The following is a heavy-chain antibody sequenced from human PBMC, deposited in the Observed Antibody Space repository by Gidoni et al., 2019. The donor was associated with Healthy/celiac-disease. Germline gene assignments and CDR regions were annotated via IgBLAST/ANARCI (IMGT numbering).Heavy chain of an antibody. J-gene: IGHJ3*02. CDR2: IYTSGST. Sequence: QVQLQESGPGLVKPSQTLSLTCTVSGGSISSGSYYWSWIRQPAGKGLEWIGRIYTSGSTNYNPSLKSRVTISVDTSKNQFSLKLSSVTAADTAVYYCARRAISMDAFDIWGQGTMVTVSS. CDR1: GGSISSGSYY. D-gene: IGHD3-10*01. CDR3: ARRAISMDAFDI. V-gene: IGHV4-61*02.